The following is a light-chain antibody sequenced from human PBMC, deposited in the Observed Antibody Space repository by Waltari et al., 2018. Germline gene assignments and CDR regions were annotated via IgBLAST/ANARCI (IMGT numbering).Light chain of an antibody. CDR3: QQSYSPPFT. CDR1: RGIDSY. CDR2: DAS. J-gene: IGKJ5*01. Sequence: DIQMTQSPSSLSTSVGDRVTITCRASRGIDSYLNWYQQRPGRAPKLLIYDASTLQREVQTRFSGGGIGTDFTLTINNLQPEDFATYFCQQSYSPPFTFGQGTRLEI. V-gene: IGKV1-39*01.